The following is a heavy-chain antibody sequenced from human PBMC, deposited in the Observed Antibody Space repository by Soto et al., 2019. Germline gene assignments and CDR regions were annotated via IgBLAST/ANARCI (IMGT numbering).Heavy chain of an antibody. CDR3: ASRSFGGVIVFSQLFDY. D-gene: IGHD3-16*02. V-gene: IGHV4-34*01. CDR2: INHSGST. CDR1: EGSFSGYD. J-gene: IGHJ4*02. Sequence: SETLSLTRAVYEGSFSGYDWSWIRKPPGKGLEWIGEINHSGSTNYNPSLKSRVTISVDTSKNQFSLKLSSVTAADTAVYYFASRSFGGVIVFSQLFDYWGQGTLVTVSS.